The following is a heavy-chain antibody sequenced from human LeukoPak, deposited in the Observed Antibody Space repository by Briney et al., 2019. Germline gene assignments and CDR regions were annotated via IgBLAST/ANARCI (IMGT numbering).Heavy chain of an antibody. V-gene: IGHV3-23*01. CDR1: GFTFSSYA. Sequence: GGSLRLSCAASGFTFSSYAMSWVRQAPGKGLEWVSRISGSGANTYFADSVKGRFTISRDNSKSTLYLQMNSLRAEDTAVYYCASTDGRYCSGGSCYSSWGQGTLVTVSS. D-gene: IGHD2-15*01. J-gene: IGHJ5*02. CDR3: ASTDGRYCSGGSCYSS. CDR2: ISGSGANT.